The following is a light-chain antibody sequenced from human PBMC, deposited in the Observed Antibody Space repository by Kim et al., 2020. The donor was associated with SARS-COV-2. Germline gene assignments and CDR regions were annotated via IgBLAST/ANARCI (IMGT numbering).Light chain of an antibody. J-gene: IGLJ3*02. CDR3: QSYDSSLSGWV. V-gene: IGLV1-40*01. Sequence: RFTISCSGSSSNDGAGNDVHWYQQLPGTAPNLLIYDDSNRPSGVPDRCSGSKSGTSTALAITGLQAEDEADYYCQSYDSSLSGWVFGGGTKLTVL. CDR1: SSNDGAGND. CDR2: DDS.